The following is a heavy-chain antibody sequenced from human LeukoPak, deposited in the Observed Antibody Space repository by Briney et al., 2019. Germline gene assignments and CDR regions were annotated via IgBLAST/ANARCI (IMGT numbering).Heavy chain of an antibody. CDR1: GFTFSSYE. D-gene: IGHD5-18*01. Sequence: GGSLRLSCAASGFTFSSYEMNWVRQAPGKGLEWVSYISSSGSTIYYADSVKGRFTISRDNAKNSLYLQMNSLRAEDTAVYYCARDRKYGTAMAPGYYYYYVDVRGKGTTVTVSS. CDR3: ARDRKYGTAMAPGYYYYYVDV. V-gene: IGHV3-48*03. J-gene: IGHJ6*03. CDR2: ISSSGSTI.